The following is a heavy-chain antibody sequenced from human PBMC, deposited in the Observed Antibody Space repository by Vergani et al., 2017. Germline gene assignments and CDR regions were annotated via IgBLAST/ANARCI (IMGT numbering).Heavy chain of an antibody. D-gene: IGHD6-19*01. CDR3: ARAWGIEVAGTQYYCYGMDV. CDR2: IIPSFGTA. V-gene: IGHV1-69*01. Sequence: QVQLVQSGAEVKKPGSSVKVSCKASGGTFSSYAISWVRQAPGQGLEWMGGIIPSFGTANYAQKFQGRVPITADESTSTAYMELSSLRSEDTAVYYCARAWGIEVAGTQYYCYGMDVWGQGTTVTV. CDR1: GGTFSSYA. J-gene: IGHJ6*02.